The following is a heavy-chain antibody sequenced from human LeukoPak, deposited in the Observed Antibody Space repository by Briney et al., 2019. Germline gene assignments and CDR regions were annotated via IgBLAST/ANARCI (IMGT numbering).Heavy chain of an antibody. D-gene: IGHD2-15*01. CDR2: INHSGST. Sequence: PSETLSLTCAVYGGSFSGYYWSWIRQPPGKGLEWIGEINHSGSTNYNPSLKSRVTISVDTSKNQFSLKLSSVTDADTAVYHCARGGFSSGYYYMDVWGKGTTVTVSS. V-gene: IGHV4-34*01. CDR3: ARGGFSSGYYYMDV. CDR1: GGSFSGYY. J-gene: IGHJ6*03.